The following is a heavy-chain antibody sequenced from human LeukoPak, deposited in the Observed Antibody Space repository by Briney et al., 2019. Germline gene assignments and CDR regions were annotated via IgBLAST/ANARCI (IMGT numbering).Heavy chain of an antibody. D-gene: IGHD2/OR15-2a*01. V-gene: IGHV4-59*01. Sequence: KPSETLSLTCIVSGGSISSYNWNWIRQPPGKGLEWIGYMYNSGSTNNNPSLKSRVTISVDKSKNQFSLKLSSVTAADTAVYYCAKESNSSDNWYFDLWGRGTLVTVSS. CDR3: AKESNSSDNWYFDL. CDR2: MYNSGST. CDR1: GGSISSYN. J-gene: IGHJ2*01.